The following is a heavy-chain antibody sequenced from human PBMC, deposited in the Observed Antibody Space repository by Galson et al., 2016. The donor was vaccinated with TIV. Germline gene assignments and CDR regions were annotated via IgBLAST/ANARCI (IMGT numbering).Heavy chain of an antibody. D-gene: IGHD1-26*01. CDR1: GFTFSDYW. CDR2: VETDGSST. Sequence: SLRLSCAASGFTFSDYWMHWVRQVPGKGLVWVSRVETDGSSTNYADSVKGRITISRDNAKNTVYLQMNSLRAEDTAVYYCARGLPGASVGYDVWGQGTMVTVSS. V-gene: IGHV3-74*01. J-gene: IGHJ3*01. CDR3: ARGLPGASVGYDV.